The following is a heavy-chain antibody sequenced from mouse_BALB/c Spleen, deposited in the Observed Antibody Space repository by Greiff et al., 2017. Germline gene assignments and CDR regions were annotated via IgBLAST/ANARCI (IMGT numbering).Heavy chain of an antibody. CDR3: ARVGDYDFFAY. CDR2: INSNGGST. CDR1: GFTFSSYG. J-gene: IGHJ3*01. V-gene: IGHV5-6-3*01. D-gene: IGHD2-4*01. Sequence: EVKLMESGGGLVQPGGSLKLSCAASGFTFSSYGMSWVRQTPDKRLELVATINSNGGSTYYPDSVKGRFTISRDNAKNTLYLQMSSLKSEDTAMYYCARVGDYDFFAYWGQGTLVTVSA.